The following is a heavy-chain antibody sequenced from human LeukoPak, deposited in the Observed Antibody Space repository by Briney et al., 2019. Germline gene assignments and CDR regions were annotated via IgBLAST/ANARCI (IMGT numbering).Heavy chain of an antibody. CDR3: ATVRATNTAMVTSVY. CDR1: AGTFSSYA. CDR2: IIPIFGTA. Sequence: SVQVSCKASAGTFSSYAISWVRQATGQGVEWTGGIIPIFGTANYAQKFQGRVTITADKSTSTAYMELSSVRAEDTAGDYGATVRATNTAMVTSVYWGEGALVTVCS. V-gene: IGHV1-69*06. D-gene: IGHD5-18*01. J-gene: IGHJ4*02.